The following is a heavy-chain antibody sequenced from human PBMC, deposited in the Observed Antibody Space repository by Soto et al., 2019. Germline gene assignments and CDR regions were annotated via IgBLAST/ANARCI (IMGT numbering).Heavy chain of an antibody. CDR2: ISFDGSNK. V-gene: IGHV3-30*18. Sequence: PGGSLRLSCAASGFTFSSYGMHWVRQAPGKGLEWVAVISFDGSNKYYADSVKGRFTISRDNSKNTLYLQMNSLRGEDTAVYYCAKRIGTTSSYGADYFDHWGQGTLVTVSS. D-gene: IGHD4-17*01. CDR3: AKRIGTTSSYGADYFDH. CDR1: GFTFSSYG. J-gene: IGHJ4*02.